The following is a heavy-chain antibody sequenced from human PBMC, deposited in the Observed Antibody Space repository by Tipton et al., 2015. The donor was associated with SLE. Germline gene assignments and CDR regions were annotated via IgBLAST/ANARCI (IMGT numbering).Heavy chain of an antibody. CDR1: GFTFSSYS. D-gene: IGHD5-12*01. CDR3: GRDRGPGTFLQP. J-gene: IGHJ1*01. V-gene: IGHV3-21*01. CDR2: ISSSSSYI. Sequence: SLRLSCAASGFTFSSYSMNWVRQAPGKGLEWVSSISSSSSYIYYADSVKGRFTISRDNAKNSLHLQLNSLRAEDTAVYYCGRDRGPGTFLQPLGQGTLVTVSS.